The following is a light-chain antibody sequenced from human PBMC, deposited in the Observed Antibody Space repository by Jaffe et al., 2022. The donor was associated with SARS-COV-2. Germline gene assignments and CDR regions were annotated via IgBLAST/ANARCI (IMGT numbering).Light chain of an antibody. V-gene: IGKV1-33*01. Sequence: DIQMTQSPSSLSVSVGDRVTITCQASHDLKKHLNWYQHKPGRAPKVLIFDASDLEPGVPSRFSGSGSGTHFTLTISSLQPEDIATYYCQQYCPQYEQCDSQPPFSFGPGTRLDIK. CDR1: HDLKKH. CDR2: DAS. J-gene: IGKJ3*01. CDR3: QQYCPQYEQCDSQPPFS.